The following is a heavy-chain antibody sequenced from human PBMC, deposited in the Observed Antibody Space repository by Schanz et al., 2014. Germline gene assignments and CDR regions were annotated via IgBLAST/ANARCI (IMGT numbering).Heavy chain of an antibody. Sequence: QVQLQESGPGLVKPSQTLSLTCTVSGGSISSGGYYWSWIRQHPGKGLEWIGYIYDGGSTYYNPSLKSRVTISVDTSKNQFSLRLSSVTAADTAVYYCARGRGSDWNYGTLDYWGQGTLVAVSS. V-gene: IGHV4-31*03. CDR3: ARGRGSDWNYGTLDY. CDR2: IYDGGST. J-gene: IGHJ4*02. CDR1: GGSISSGGYY. D-gene: IGHD1-7*01.